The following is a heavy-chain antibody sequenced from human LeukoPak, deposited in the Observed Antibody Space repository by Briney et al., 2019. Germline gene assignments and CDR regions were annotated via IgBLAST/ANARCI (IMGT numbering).Heavy chain of an antibody. D-gene: IGHD6-13*01. CDR2: ISSSSNYI. J-gene: IGHJ4*02. CDR1: GFTFSSYN. CDR3: ARDQRATAATGSYFDY. V-gene: IGHV3-21*01. Sequence: GGSLRLSCAASGFTFSSYNMNWVRQAPGQGLEWVSSISSSSNYIFNADSVKGRFTISRDNAKNSLYLQMNSLRAEDTAVYYCARDQRATAATGSYFDYWGQGTLVTVSS.